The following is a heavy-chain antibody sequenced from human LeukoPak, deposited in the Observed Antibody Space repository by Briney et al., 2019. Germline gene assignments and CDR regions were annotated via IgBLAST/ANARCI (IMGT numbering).Heavy chain of an antibody. V-gene: IGHV3-7*01. J-gene: IGHJ5*02. CDR1: GFTFSSYW. D-gene: IGHD3-3*01. Sequence: GGSLRLSCAASGFTFSSYWMSWVRQAPGKGLEWAATIRQDGSENHYVDSVKGRFTVSRDNAKNSLYLQMNSLRAEDTAVYYCARDRYYDFWSGYLAYWFGPWGQGTLVTVSS. CDR2: IRQDGSEN. CDR3: ARDRYYDFWSGYLAYWFGP.